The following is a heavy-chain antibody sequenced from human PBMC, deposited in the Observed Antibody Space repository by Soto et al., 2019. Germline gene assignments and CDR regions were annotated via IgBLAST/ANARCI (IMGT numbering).Heavy chain of an antibody. J-gene: IGHJ6*02. D-gene: IGHD3-16*02. CDR1: GYTFTSYY. CDR3: AREQREFSGPDYCYYGMDV. CDR2: INPSGGST. Sequence: ASVKVSCKASGYTFTSYYMHWVRQAPGQGLEWMGIINPSGGSTSYAQKFQGRVTMTRDTSTSTVYMELSSLRSEDTAVYHCAREQREFSGPDYCYYGMDVWGQGTTVTVSS. V-gene: IGHV1-46*01.